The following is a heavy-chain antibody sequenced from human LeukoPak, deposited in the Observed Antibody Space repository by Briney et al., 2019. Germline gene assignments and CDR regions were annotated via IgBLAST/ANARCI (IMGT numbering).Heavy chain of an antibody. CDR3: ARSGSDYYYYGMDV. Sequence: PGRSLRLSCAASGFTFSSYGMHWVRQAPGKGLEWVAVIWYDGSNNYYADSVKGRFTISRDNSKNTLYLQMNGLRAEDTAVYYCARSGSDYYYYGMDVWGQGTTVTVSS. CDR2: IWYDGSNN. D-gene: IGHD3-10*01. CDR1: GFTFSSYG. V-gene: IGHV3-33*01. J-gene: IGHJ6*02.